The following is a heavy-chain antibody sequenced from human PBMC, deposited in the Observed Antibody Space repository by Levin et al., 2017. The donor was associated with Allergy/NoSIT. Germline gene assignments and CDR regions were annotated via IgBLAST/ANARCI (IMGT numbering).Heavy chain of an antibody. Sequence: GESLKISCEAAGYTFTDHYMHWVRQPPGQGLEWMGWVNCNSGDTHYAQKFQDRVTMTRDTSITTAYIEVSSLRFDDTALYFCARNDYGDYVQNFDYWGQGTLVTVSS. CDR2: VNCNSGDT. CDR3: ARNDYGDYVQNFDY. V-gene: IGHV1-2*02. J-gene: IGHJ4*02. CDR1: GYTFTDHY. D-gene: IGHD4-17*01.